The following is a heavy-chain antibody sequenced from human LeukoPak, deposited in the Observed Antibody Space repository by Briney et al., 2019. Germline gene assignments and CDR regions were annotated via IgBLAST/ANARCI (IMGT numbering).Heavy chain of an antibody. CDR3: ASYRRAYDI. CDR2: FLSDGRI. CDR1: GLTVSSTS. Sequence: SGGSLRLSCAASGLTVSSTSMTWVRQAPGKGLEWVSDFLSDGRIYYADSVKGRFTISKDNSQNTVNLRMDNLRAEDAAIYYCASYRRAYDIWGQGTVVTVAS. D-gene: IGHD1-26*01. V-gene: IGHV3-53*01. J-gene: IGHJ3*02.